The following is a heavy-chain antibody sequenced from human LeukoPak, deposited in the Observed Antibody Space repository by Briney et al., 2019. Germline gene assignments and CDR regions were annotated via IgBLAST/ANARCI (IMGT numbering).Heavy chain of an antibody. CDR1: GFTFSSYE. D-gene: IGHD6-19*01. Sequence: GGSLRPSCAASGFTFSSYEMNWVRQAPGKGLEWVSYISSSGSTIYYADSVKGRFTISRDNAKNSLYLQMNSLRAEDTAVYYCASIAVAGEYYYYYFYMDVWGKGTTVTVSS. CDR2: ISSSGSTI. V-gene: IGHV3-48*03. J-gene: IGHJ6*03. CDR3: ASIAVAGEYYYYYFYMDV.